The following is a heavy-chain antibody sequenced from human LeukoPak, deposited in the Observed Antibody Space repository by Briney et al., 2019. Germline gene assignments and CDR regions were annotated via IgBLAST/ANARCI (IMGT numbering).Heavy chain of an antibody. CDR2: ISAYNGNT. CDR1: GHTFTSYG. CDR3: ARGHYYDSSGFVD. Sequence: ASVKVSCKASGHTFTSYGISWVRQAPGQGLEWMGWISAYNGNTNYAQKLQGRVTTTTDTSTSTAYMELRSLRSDDTAVYYRARGHYYDSSGFVDWGQGTLVTVSS. J-gene: IGHJ4*02. V-gene: IGHV1-18*01. D-gene: IGHD3-22*01.